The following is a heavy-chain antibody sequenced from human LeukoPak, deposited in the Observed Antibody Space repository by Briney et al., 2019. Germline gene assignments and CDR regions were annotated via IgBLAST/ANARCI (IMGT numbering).Heavy chain of an antibody. CDR3: AKVYGSGSYYGWYYYYGMDI. D-gene: IGHD3-10*01. Sequence: GGSLRLSCAASGFTFSSYAMSWVRQAPGKGREWVSTVSGSGGSTYYADSVKGRFTISRDNSKNTLYLQMNSLRAEDTAVYYCAKVYGSGSYYGWYYYYGMDIWGQGTTVTVSS. J-gene: IGHJ6*02. V-gene: IGHV3-23*01. CDR1: GFTFSSYA. CDR2: VSGSGGST.